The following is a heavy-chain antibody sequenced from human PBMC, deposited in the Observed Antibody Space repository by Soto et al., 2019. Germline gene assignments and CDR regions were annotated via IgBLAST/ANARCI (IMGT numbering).Heavy chain of an antibody. CDR3: AKDRGAGGRFSGIAVAGIPS. J-gene: IGHJ5*02. D-gene: IGHD6-19*01. CDR2: ISGGGGNT. V-gene: IGHV3-23*01. CDR1: GFTFSSYA. Sequence: EVQLLESGGGLVQPGGSLRLSCAASGFTFSSYAMSWVRQTPGKGLEWVSGISGGGGNTYYADSVTGRFTISRDNSRNTLYLQMNSLRAAETAIYCCAKDRGAGGRFSGIAVAGIPSWGQGTLVTVSS.